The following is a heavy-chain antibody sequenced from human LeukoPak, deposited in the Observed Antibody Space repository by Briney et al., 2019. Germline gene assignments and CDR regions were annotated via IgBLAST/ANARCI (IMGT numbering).Heavy chain of an antibody. CDR1: GFTFSSYA. V-gene: IGHV3-23*01. CDR3: TTDALSGSSDY. Sequence: GGSLRLSCAASGFTFSSYAMSWVRQAPGKGLEWVSAISGSGGSTDYAAPVKGRFTISRDDSKNTLYLQMNSLKTEDTAVYYCTTDALSGSSDYWGQGTLVTVSS. CDR2: ISGSGGST. J-gene: IGHJ4*02. D-gene: IGHD1-26*01.